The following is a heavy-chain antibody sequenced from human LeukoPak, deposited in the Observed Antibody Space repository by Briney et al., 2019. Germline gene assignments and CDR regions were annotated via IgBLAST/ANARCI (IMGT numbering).Heavy chain of an antibody. V-gene: IGHV1-2*02. CDR3: ARGGSSSGSYYYGVDA. Sequence: ASVRVSCKTSGYTFSGNYIYWVRQAPGRGLEWMGWINPNSGDTNYAQKFQGRVTMTRDTSISTAYMDLSSLISDDTAVYYCARGGSSSGSYYYGVDAWGRGTTVTVSS. D-gene: IGHD3-10*01. J-gene: IGHJ6*02. CDR2: INPNSGDT. CDR1: GYTFSGNY.